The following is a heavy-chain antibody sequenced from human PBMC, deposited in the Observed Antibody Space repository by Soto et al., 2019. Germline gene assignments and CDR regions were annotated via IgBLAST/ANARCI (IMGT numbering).Heavy chain of an antibody. Sequence: QVHLVQSGSEVRKPGSSVKVSCKDSGGTLSSYTITWVRLAPGQGLEWMGVIIPIFNIPDYAQKFQGRVSITADKATSTVYMELSNLRPEDTAIYYCAKARGFGSGRNNHYYGMDVWGQGTTVTVSS. J-gene: IGHJ6*02. CDR3: AKARGFGSGRNNHYYGMDV. CDR2: IIPIFNIP. CDR1: GGTLSSYT. D-gene: IGHD3-10*01. V-gene: IGHV1-69*17.